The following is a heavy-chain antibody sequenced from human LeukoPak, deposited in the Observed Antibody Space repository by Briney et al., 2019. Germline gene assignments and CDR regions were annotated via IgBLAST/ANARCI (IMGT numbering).Heavy chain of an antibody. V-gene: IGHV4-59*01. Sequence: SETLSLTCTVSGGSISTYYWSWIRQPPGKGLEWIGYIYYRGSANYNPSLKSRVTISVDTSNNHFSLKLSSVTAADTAVYYCARAGNYYTSGSYLGYWGQGTLVTVSS. CDR3: ARAGNYYTSGSYLGY. D-gene: IGHD3-10*01. CDR1: GGSISTYY. J-gene: IGHJ4*02. CDR2: IYYRGSA.